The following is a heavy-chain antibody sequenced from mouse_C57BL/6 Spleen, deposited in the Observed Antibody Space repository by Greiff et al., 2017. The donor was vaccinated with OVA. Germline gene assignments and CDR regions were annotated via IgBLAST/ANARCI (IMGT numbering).Heavy chain of an antibody. V-gene: IGHV1-72*01. Sequence: QVQLQQPGAELVKPGASVKLSCKASGYTFTSYWMHWVKQRPGRGLEWIGRIDPNSGGTKYNEKFKSKTTLTVDKPSSTAYMQLSSLTSEDSAVYYCARKGFYDYDVGRLYFDYWGQGTTLTVSS. CDR1: GYTFTSYW. D-gene: IGHD2-4*01. CDR3: ARKGFYDYDVGRLYFDY. CDR2: IDPNSGGT. J-gene: IGHJ2*01.